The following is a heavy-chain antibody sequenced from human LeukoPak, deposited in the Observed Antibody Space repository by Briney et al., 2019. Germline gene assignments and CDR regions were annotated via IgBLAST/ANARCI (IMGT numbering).Heavy chain of an antibody. J-gene: IGHJ3*02. CDR3: ARFSPMSCSSTSCELAGDAFDI. Sequence: ASVKVSCKASGYTFTSYDINWVRQATGQGLEWMGWMNPNSGNTGYAQKFQGRVTITRNTSISTAYMELSSLRSEDTAVYYCARFSPMSCSSTSCELAGDAFDIWGQGTMVTVSS. D-gene: IGHD2-2*01. CDR2: MNPNSGNT. V-gene: IGHV1-8*03. CDR1: GYTFTSYD.